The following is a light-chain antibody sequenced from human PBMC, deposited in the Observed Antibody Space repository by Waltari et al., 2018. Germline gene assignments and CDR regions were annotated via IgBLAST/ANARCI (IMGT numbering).Light chain of an antibody. CDR1: SSDIDYFNF. V-gene: IGLV2-14*03. CDR3: TSYTTTDTLYV. CDR2: HVR. J-gene: IGLJ1*01. Sequence: QSALTQPASVSGSPGKSLTIHRTGTSSDIDYFNFDTCSQQYPGKPPKHIIFHVRNRPSGISDRFSGSKSGNPASLTISGLQAEDEADYICTSYTTTDTLYVFGTGTQVTVL.